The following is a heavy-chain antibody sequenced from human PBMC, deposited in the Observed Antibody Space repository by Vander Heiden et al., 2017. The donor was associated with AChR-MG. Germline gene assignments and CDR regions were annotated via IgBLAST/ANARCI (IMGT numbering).Heavy chain of an antibody. D-gene: IGHD1-26*01. V-gene: IGHV3-21*01. Sequence: EVQLVESGGGLVKPGGSLRLTCEDSGFSFSSYTSGWVRQAPGRGLEWVSSISYGGDYKYYADSVKGRFTISRDDAQNSVFLHMNRLRAEDTATYYCARGSDSGNYRKRYFDYWGQGTLVSVSS. J-gene: IGHJ4*02. CDR1: GFSFSSYT. CDR2: ISYGGDYK. CDR3: ARGSDSGNYRKRYFDY.